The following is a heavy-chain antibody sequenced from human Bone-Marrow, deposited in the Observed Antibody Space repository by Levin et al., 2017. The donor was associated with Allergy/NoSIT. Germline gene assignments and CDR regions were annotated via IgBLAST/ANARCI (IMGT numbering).Heavy chain of an antibody. V-gene: IGHV3-74*01. CDR3: AISALALGYCSGGSCSPYYFDY. Sequence: GESLKISCAASGFTFSSYWMHWVRQAPGKGLVWVSRINSDGSSTSYADSVKGRFTISRDNAKNTLYLQMNSLRAEDTAVYYCAISALALGYCSGGSCSPYYFDYWGQGTLVTVSS. CDR1: GFTFSSYW. CDR2: INSDGSST. J-gene: IGHJ4*02. D-gene: IGHD2-15*01.